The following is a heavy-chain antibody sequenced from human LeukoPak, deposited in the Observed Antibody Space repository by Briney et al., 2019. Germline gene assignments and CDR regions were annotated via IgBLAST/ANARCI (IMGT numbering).Heavy chain of an antibody. Sequence: GEALKISFKGSGYRFTSYWIGWVRPMPGKGLGWMGIIYPGDSDTRYSPSFQGQVTIPADKSISTSYLQWSSLKASDTAMYYCARHDERYGFDRWGQGTLVTVSS. CDR2: IYPGDSDT. D-gene: IGHD3-16*01. CDR1: GYRFTSYW. J-gene: IGHJ5*02. V-gene: IGHV5-51*01. CDR3: ARHDERYGFDR.